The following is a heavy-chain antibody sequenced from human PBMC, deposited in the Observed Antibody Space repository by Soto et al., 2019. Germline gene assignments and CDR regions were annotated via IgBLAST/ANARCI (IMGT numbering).Heavy chain of an antibody. CDR1: GYTFTSYG. D-gene: IGHD1-1*01. Sequence: ASVKVSCKASGYTFTSYGISWVRQAPGQRLEWMGWINACNGNTNYSQKFQGRVTITRDTSASTAYMELSSLRSEDTAVYYCARGIPTGRKGPFDYWGQGTLVTVSS. V-gene: IGHV1-18*01. J-gene: IGHJ4*02. CDR3: ARGIPTGRKGPFDY. CDR2: INACNGNT.